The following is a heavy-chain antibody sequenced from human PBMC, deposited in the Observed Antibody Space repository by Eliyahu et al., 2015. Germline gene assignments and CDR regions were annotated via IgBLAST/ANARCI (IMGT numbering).Heavy chain of an antibody. CDR1: GFTFSTYA. V-gene: IGHV3-23*01. Sequence: EVQLLESGGALVQPGGSLRLSCAASGFTFSTYAMCWVRQAPGKGAGWVSSISASGSSTFYADSVKGRFTISRDNSKNTLYLQMNSLRDEDTAVYYCARRPTSTTSWGQGTLVTVSS. J-gene: IGHJ5*02. CDR3: ARRPTSTTS. D-gene: IGHD2/OR15-2a*01. CDR2: ISASGSST.